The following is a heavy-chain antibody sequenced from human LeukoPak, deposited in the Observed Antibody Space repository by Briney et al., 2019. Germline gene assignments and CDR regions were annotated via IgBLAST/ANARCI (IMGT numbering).Heavy chain of an antibody. CDR3: ARFTEQLTRGFDP. D-gene: IGHD1/OR15-1a*01. V-gene: IGHV7-4-1*02. CDR2: INTNTGNP. CDR1: GYTFTSYA. Sequence: ASVKVSCKASGYTFTSYAINWVRQAPGQGLEWRGWINTNTGNPTYAQGFTGRFVFSLDTSVSTASLQISSLKAEDTAVYYCARFTEQLTRGFDPWGQGTLVTVSS. J-gene: IGHJ5*02.